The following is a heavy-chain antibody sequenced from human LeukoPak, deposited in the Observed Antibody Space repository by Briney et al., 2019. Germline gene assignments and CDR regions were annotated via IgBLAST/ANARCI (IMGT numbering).Heavy chain of an antibody. CDR2: ISYDGSNK. D-gene: IGHD2-15*01. Sequence: GGSVRLSCAASGFTFSTYGMHWVRQAPGKGLEWVAVISYDGSNKYYADSVKGRFTISRDNSKNTLYLQMNSLRAEDTAVYYCVKHVMTSTPQDPRGYYEYWGQGTLVTVSS. CDR3: VKHVMTSTPQDPRGYYEY. V-gene: IGHV3-30*18. CDR1: GFTFSTYG. J-gene: IGHJ4*02.